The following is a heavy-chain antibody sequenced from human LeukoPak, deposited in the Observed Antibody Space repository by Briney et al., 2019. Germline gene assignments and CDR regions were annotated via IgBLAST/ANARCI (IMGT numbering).Heavy chain of an antibody. V-gene: IGHV1-18*01. Sequence: GASLKVSCKASGYTFSNYGIRWVRQAPEQGRGWRGWISAYNGNTNYAQTFQGRVTMTTDTSTSTAYMELRSLRFDDTAVYYCARDDYGDYQRYWGQGTLVTVSS. CDR1: GYTFSNYG. D-gene: IGHD4-17*01. CDR2: ISAYNGNT. J-gene: IGHJ4*02. CDR3: ARDDYGDYQRY.